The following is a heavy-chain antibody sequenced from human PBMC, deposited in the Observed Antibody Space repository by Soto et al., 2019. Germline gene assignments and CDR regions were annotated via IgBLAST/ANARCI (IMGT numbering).Heavy chain of an antibody. CDR2: IWYDGSNK. CDR3: ARVHKAYSSGWFPSQAFDY. Sequence: QVQLVESGGGVVQPGRSLRLSCAASGFTFSSYGMHWVRQAPGKGLEWVAVIWYDGSNKYYADSVKGRFTISRDNSKNXLCXQMNSLRAEDTAVYYCARVHKAYSSGWFPSQAFDYWGQGTLVTVSS. CDR1: GFTFSSYG. V-gene: IGHV3-33*01. D-gene: IGHD6-19*01. J-gene: IGHJ4*02.